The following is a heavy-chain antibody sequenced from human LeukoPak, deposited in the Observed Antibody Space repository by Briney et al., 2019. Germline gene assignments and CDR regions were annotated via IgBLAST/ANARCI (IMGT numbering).Heavy chain of an antibody. CDR3: ARDQLWNDY. Sequence: GGSLRLSCAASGFTFSSYAMSWVRQAPGKGLEWVANIKQDGSEKYYVDSVKGRFTISRDNAKNSLYLQMNSLRAEDTAVYYCARDQLWNDYWGQGTLVTVSS. D-gene: IGHD5-18*01. CDR1: GFTFSSYA. V-gene: IGHV3-7*01. J-gene: IGHJ4*02. CDR2: IKQDGSEK.